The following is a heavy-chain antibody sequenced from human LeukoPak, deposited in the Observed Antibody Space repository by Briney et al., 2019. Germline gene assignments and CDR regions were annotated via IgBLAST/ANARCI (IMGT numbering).Heavy chain of an antibody. J-gene: IGHJ4*02. CDR1: GGPISSYY. D-gene: IGHD2-21*02. Sequence: PSETLSLTCTVSGGPISSYYWSWIRQPAGKGLEWIGRIDTSGGTTYNPSLNRRVAMSVDTSKNKFSLNLSSVTAADTAVYYCARERVLAYCGGDCYPALDYWGQGTLVTVSP. CDR3: ARERVLAYCGGDCYPALDY. V-gene: IGHV4-4*07. CDR2: IDTSGGT.